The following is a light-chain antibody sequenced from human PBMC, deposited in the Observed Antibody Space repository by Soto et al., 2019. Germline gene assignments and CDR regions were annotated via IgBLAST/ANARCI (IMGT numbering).Light chain of an antibody. CDR3: MQALQTPFT. V-gene: IGKV2-28*01. CDR1: QSLLHSNGNNY. Sequence: DIVMTQSPLSLPVTPGEPASISCRSSQSLLHSNGNNYLVWYLQKPGQSPQLLIYLGSNRASGVPARFSGSGSGTDFTLKISRVEAEDVGVYYCMQALQTPFTFGGGTRVDI. CDR2: LGS. J-gene: IGKJ4*01.